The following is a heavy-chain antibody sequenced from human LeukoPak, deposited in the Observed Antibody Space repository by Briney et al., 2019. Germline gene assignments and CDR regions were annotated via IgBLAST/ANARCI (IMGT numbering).Heavy chain of an antibody. CDR2: ISGSGGST. CDR1: GFTFSSYA. Sequence: GGSLRLSCAASGFTFSSYAMSWVRQAPGKGLEWVSAISGSGGSTYYADSVKGRFTISRDNSKNTLYLQMNSLRAEDTAVYYCAKDRRRIFGVGHFDYWGQGTLVTVSA. D-gene: IGHD3-3*01. CDR3: AKDRRRIFGVGHFDY. V-gene: IGHV3-23*01. J-gene: IGHJ4*02.